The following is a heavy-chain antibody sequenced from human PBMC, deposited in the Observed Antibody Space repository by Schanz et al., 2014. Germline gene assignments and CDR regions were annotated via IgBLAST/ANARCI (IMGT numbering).Heavy chain of an antibody. V-gene: IGHV3-23*01. Sequence: EVLLLESGGRVERPGGSLRLSCAASGFIFDDYGMSWVRQVPGKGLEWVSAITGSGSKTYYADSVKGRFTIARDNSKNTLFLQMDSLRVEDTAVYYCMAMGRNTSHYFDHWGQGTLVTVSS. CDR2: ITGSGSKT. CDR1: GFIFDDYG. J-gene: IGHJ4*02. D-gene: IGHD1-1*01. CDR3: MAMGRNTSHYFDH.